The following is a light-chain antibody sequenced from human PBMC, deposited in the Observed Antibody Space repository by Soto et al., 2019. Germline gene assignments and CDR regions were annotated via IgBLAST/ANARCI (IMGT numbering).Light chain of an antibody. J-gene: IGKJ3*01. CDR2: GAS. CDR3: QQYGSSPFT. CDR1: QSVDSN. Sequence: EIVMTQSPATLSVSPGERATLSCRASQSVDSNLAWYQQKPGQAPRLLIFGASTRATGIPERFSGSGSGTDFTLTISRLEPEDSAVYYCQQYGSSPFTFGPGTKVEIK. V-gene: IGKV3-20*01.